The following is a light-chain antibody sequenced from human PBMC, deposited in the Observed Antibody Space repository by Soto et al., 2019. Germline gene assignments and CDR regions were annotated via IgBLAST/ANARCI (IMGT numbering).Light chain of an antibody. CDR3: QSYDSSLRV. V-gene: IGLV1-40*01. CDR1: SSNIGAGYD. CDR2: GNS. J-gene: IGLJ1*01. Sequence: GQRVTISCTGSSSNIGAGYDVHWYQQLPGTAPKLLIYGNSNRPSGVPDRFSGSKSGTSASLAITGLQAEDEADYYCQSYDSSLRVFGTGTRSPS.